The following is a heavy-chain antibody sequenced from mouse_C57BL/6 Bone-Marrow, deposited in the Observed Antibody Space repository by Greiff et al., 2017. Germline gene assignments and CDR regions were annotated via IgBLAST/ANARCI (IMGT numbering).Heavy chain of an antibody. CDR2: INPSTGGT. CDR3: ARVRYYGSYWYFDV. D-gene: IGHD1-1*01. Sequence: VHVKQSGPELVKPGASVKISCKASGYSFTGYYMNWVKQSPEKSLEWIGEINPSTGGTTYNPKFKAKATLTVDKSSSTAYMQLKSLTSEDSAVYYCARVRYYGSYWYFDVWGTGTTVTVSS. CDR1: GYSFTGYY. J-gene: IGHJ1*03. V-gene: IGHV1-42*01.